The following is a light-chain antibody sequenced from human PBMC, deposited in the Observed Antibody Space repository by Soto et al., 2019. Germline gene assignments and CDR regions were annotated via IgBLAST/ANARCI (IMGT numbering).Light chain of an antibody. V-gene: IGKV3-20*01. CDR3: QQSGSSPT. J-gene: IGKJ3*01. Sequence: EIVLTQSPGTLSLSPGERAILSCRASRSVNYDFLAWFQQRPGQAPRLLIYGASSRATGVPDRFSGSGSGTAFTLTISRLEPEDFAVYFCQQSGSSPTFGPGTKVDIK. CDR2: GAS. CDR1: RSVNYDF.